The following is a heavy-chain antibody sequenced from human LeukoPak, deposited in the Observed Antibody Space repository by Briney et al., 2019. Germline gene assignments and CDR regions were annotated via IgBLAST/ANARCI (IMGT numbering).Heavy chain of an antibody. Sequence: SETLSLTCTVSGGSVSRSPYYWGWIRQPPGKGLEWIGSIYYTGSTYYDPSLKSRVTISVDTSNNQFSLSLTSVTAADTAVYYCAKDIFLWSLFDYWGQGTLVTVSS. V-gene: IGHV4-39*02. CDR1: GGSVSRSPYY. J-gene: IGHJ4*02. D-gene: IGHD3-9*01. CDR3: AKDIFLWSLFDY. CDR2: IYYTGST.